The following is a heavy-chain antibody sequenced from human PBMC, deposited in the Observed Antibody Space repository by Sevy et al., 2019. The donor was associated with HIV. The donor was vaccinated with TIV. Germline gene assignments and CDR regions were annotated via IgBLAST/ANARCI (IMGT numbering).Heavy chain of an antibody. CDR1: GFTFSSYA. Sequence: GGSLRLSCAASGFTFSSYAMHWVHQATGKGLEWVAVISYDGSNKYYADSVKGRFTISRDNSKNTLYLQMNSLRAEDTAVYYCARDFQHWGQGTLVTVSS. CDR2: ISYDGSNK. J-gene: IGHJ1*01. V-gene: IGHV3-30*04. CDR3: ARDFQH.